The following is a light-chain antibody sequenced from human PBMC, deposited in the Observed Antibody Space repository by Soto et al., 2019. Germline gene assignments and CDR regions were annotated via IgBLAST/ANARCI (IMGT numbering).Light chain of an antibody. CDR1: SSDIGGYSY. V-gene: IGLV2-14*01. J-gene: IGLJ2*01. CDR2: EVT. Sequence: QSALTQPASVSGSPGQSITISCTGTSSDIGGYSYVSWYQQHPGKAPKLMIYEVTNRPSGVSNRFSGSKSGNTASLTISSLQAEDEADYYCTSYTTSHVVFSGGTKLTVL. CDR3: TSYTTSHVV.